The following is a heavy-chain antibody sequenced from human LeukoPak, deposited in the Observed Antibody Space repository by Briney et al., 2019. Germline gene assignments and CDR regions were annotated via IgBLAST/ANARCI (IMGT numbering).Heavy chain of an antibody. CDR1: GGSISSYY. V-gene: IGHV4-59*01. CDR3: ARGAYYDFWSGYYGKYYGMDV. D-gene: IGHD3-3*01. J-gene: IGHJ6*02. CDR2: IYYSGST. Sequence: PSETLSLTCTVSGGSISSYYWSWIRQPPGKGLEWIGYIYYSGSTNYNPSLKSRVTISVDTSKNQFSLKLSSVTAADTAVYYCARGAYYDFWSGYYGKYYGMDVWGQGTTVTVSS.